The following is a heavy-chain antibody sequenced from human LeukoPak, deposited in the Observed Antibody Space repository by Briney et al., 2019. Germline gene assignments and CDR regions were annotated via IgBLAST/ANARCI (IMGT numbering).Heavy chain of an antibody. V-gene: IGHV1-3*01. Sequence: ASVKVSCKASGYTFSTSTMHSVRQVPGQRLEWMGCINAGNDNTKFSERFQGRVTITRDTSASTVYMELSSLSSEDTAVYYCAKGYNYGSWRVDYWGQGTLVTVSS. J-gene: IGHJ4*02. CDR1: GYTFSTST. CDR3: AKGYNYGSWRVDY. D-gene: IGHD3-10*01. CDR2: INAGNDNT.